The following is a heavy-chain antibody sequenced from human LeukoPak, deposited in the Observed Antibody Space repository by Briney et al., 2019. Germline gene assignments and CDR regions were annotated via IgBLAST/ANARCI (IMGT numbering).Heavy chain of an antibody. Sequence: QPGGSLRLSCAASGFTFSSYWMSWVRQAPGKGLEWVANMKQDGSEKYYVDSVKGRFTISRDNAKNSLYLQMNSLRAEDTAVYYCARDDYGDYSAEYFQHWGQGTLVTVSS. CDR2: MKQDGSEK. CDR1: GFTFSSYW. V-gene: IGHV3-7*01. J-gene: IGHJ1*01. D-gene: IGHD4-17*01. CDR3: ARDDYGDYSAEYFQH.